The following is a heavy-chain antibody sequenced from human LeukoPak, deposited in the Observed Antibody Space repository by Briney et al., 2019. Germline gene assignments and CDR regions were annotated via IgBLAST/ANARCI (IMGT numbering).Heavy chain of an antibody. CDR2: INPNSGGT. D-gene: IGHD2-2*02. CDR1: GYTFTCYY. J-gene: IGHJ4*02. Sequence: ASVKVSCKASGYTFTCYYMHWVRHAPGQGLEWMGWINPNSGGTNYAQKFQGRVTMTRDTSISTAYMELSRLRSDDTAVYYCARDSNRRQDCSSTSCYILDDYWGQGTLVTVSS. V-gene: IGHV1-2*02. CDR3: ARDSNRRQDCSSTSCYILDDY.